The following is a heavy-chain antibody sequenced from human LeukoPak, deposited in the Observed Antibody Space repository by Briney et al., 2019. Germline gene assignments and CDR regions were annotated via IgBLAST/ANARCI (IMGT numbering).Heavy chain of an antibody. CDR1: GFTFSSYA. Sequence: GGSLRLSCAASGFTFSSYAMTWARQAPGKGLEWVSVISASGGGTSYADSVKGRFTISRDNSKNTLYLQMNSLRVEDTAIYYCAKGRSTSWKASYYFDYWGQGTLVTVSS. CDR2: ISASGGGT. D-gene: IGHD2-2*01. CDR3: AKGRSTSWKASYYFDY. V-gene: IGHV3-23*01. J-gene: IGHJ4*02.